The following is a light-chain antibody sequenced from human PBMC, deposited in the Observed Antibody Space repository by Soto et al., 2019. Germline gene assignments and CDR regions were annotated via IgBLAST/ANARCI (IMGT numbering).Light chain of an antibody. J-gene: IGKJ2*01. CDR3: MXXXQTPDT. CDR1: QSLLHSNGYNY. V-gene: IGKV2-28*01. Sequence: DIVMTQSPLSLPVTPGEPASISCRSSQSLLHSNGYNYLDWYLQKPGQSPQLLIYLGSNRASGVPDRFSGSGSGTDFTLKXSRXXAXXXXVYXXMXXXQTPDTXXQGTKLEIK. CDR2: LGS.